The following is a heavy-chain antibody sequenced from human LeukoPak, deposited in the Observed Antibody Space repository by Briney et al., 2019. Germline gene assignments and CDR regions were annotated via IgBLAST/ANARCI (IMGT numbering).Heavy chain of an antibody. Sequence: GESLKISCKGSGYSFTNYWIGWVRQMPGKGLEWMGIIYPGDSDTRYSPSFQGQVTISADNSISTAYLQWSSLKASDTAMYYCARFTDSSGYYDLWDYWGQGTLVTVSS. CDR2: IYPGDSDT. CDR3: ARFTDSSGYYDLWDY. D-gene: IGHD3-22*01. J-gene: IGHJ4*02. CDR1: GYSFTNYW. V-gene: IGHV5-51*01.